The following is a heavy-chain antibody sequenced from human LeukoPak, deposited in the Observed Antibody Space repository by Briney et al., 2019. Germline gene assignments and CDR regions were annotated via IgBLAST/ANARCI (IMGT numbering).Heavy chain of an antibody. Sequence: SETLSLTCDVYGGSCDDYHCSWIRQPPGKGLEWIGEIHPSGILYYNWSLVSRVTISIDTSKSQFSLRLTSVTTADTAVYYCARSRDAYILGHWGQGILVTVSS. CDR3: ARSRDAYILGH. J-gene: IGHJ4*02. CDR1: GGSCDDYH. D-gene: IGHD5-24*01. V-gene: IGHV4-34*01. CDR2: IHPSGIL.